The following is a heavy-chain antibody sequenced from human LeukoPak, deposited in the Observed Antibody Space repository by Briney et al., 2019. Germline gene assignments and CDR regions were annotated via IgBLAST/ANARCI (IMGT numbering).Heavy chain of an antibody. CDR1: GGSISSSTYY. CDR3: ARQLVITRRWFDP. J-gene: IGHJ5*02. D-gene: IGHD4-23*01. V-gene: IGHV4-39*01. CDR2: IYYSGST. Sequence: SETLSLTCTVSGGSISSSTYYWGWIRQPPGEGLEWIGSIYYSGSTYYNPSLKSRVTISVDTSKNQFSLKLSSVTAADTAVYYCARQLVITRRWFDPWGQGTLVTVSS.